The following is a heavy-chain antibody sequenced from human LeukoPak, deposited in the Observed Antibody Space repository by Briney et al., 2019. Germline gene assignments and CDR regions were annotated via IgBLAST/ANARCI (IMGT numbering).Heavy chain of an antibody. V-gene: IGHV3-23*01. CDR2: ISGSGGST. D-gene: IGHD3-22*01. Sequence: GGSLRLSCATSGFTFSNAWMNWVRQAPGKGLEWVSVISGSGGSTYYADSVKGRFTISRDDSKNTLYLQMNSLRAEDTAVYYCAKIKQDTSGYYVFYYFDYWGQGTLVTVSS. CDR3: AKIKQDTSGYYVFYYFDY. J-gene: IGHJ4*02. CDR1: GFTFSNAW.